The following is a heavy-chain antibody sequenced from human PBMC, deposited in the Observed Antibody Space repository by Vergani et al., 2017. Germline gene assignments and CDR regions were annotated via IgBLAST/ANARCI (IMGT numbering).Heavy chain of an antibody. D-gene: IGHD6-19*01. CDR2: LSASDRRT. CDR1: GFTFSHYA. Sequence: QVQLVESGGKVVQPGGSLRLSCAASGFTFSHYAMHWVRQAPGKGLEWVSTLSASDRRTHYADSVKGRFTISRDNSKNTLFLHMNSLRPEDTAVYYCAKVGRSEVAGTFGAFDIWGQGTMVTVSS. V-gene: IGHV3-NL1*01. CDR3: AKVGRSEVAGTFGAFDI. J-gene: IGHJ3*02.